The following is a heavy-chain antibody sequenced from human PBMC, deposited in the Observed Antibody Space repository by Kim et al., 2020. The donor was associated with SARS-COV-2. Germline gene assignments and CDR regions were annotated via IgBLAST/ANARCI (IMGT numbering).Heavy chain of an antibody. V-gene: IGHV3-30*18. CDR2: ISYDGSNK. CDR3: AKDLTFDMVRGVPYYYGMDV. CDR1: GFTFSSYG. J-gene: IGHJ6*02. D-gene: IGHD3-10*01. Sequence: GGSLRLSCAASGFTFSSYGMHWVRQAPGKGLEWVAVISYDGSNKYYADSVKGRFTISRDNSKNTLYLQMNSLRAEDTAVYYCAKDLTFDMVRGVPYYYGMDVWGQGTTVTVSS.